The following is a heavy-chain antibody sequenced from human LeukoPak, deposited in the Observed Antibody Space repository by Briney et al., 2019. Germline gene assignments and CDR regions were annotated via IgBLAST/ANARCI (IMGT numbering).Heavy chain of an antibody. V-gene: IGHV1-69*06. D-gene: IGHD6-19*01. CDR3: ARLIEQWLVPVGVDY. CDR2: IIPIFGTA. J-gene: IGHJ4*02. Sequence: SVKVSCKASGGTFSSYAISWVRQAPGQGLEWMGGIIPIFGTANYAQKFQGRVTITADKSTSTAYMELSSLRSEDTAEYYCARLIEQWLVPVGVDYWGQGTLVTVSS. CDR1: GGTFSSYA.